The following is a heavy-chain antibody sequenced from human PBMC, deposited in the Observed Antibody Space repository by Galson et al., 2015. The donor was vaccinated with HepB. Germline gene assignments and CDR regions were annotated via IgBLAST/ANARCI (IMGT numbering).Heavy chain of an antibody. CDR1: GFTFDDYG. D-gene: IGHD2-2*03. CDR3: ARAMDPLRCVTDAFDI. J-gene: IGHJ3*02. CDR2: INWNGGST. V-gene: IGHV3-20*01. Sequence: SLRLSCAASGFTFDDYGMSWVRQAPGKGLEWVSGINWNGGSTGYADSVKGRFTISRDNAKNSLYLQMNSLRAEDTALYHCARAMDPLRCVTDAFDIWGQGTMVTVSS.